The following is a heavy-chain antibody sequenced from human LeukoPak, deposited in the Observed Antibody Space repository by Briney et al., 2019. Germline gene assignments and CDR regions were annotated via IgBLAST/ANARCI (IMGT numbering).Heavy chain of an antibody. CDR3: VKDTSGASQYFQY. CDR2: ISWNSANI. Sequence: KAGGSLRLSCAAFGFTFDNYAMHWVRQAPGKGLEWVSSISWNSANIAYADPMKGRFTISRDNAKNSLYLQMNSLRPEDMALYYCVKDTSGASQYFQYWGHGTVVTVSS. D-gene: IGHD2-15*01. J-gene: IGHJ1*01. CDR1: GFTFDNYA. V-gene: IGHV3-9*03.